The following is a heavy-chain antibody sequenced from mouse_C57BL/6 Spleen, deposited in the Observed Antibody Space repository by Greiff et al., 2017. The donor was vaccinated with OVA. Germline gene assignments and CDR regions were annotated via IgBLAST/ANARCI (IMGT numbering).Heavy chain of an antibody. V-gene: IGHV1-52*01. Sequence: QVQLQQPGAELVRPGSSVKLSCKASGYTFTSYWMHWVKQRPIQGLEWIGNIDPSDSETHYNQKFKDKATLTVDKYSSTAYMQLSSLTSEDSAVYYCAREGYYSSSYGGYYYAMDYWGQGTSVTVSS. CDR3: AREGYYSSSYGGYYYAMDY. D-gene: IGHD1-1*01. J-gene: IGHJ4*01. CDR2: IDPSDSET. CDR1: GYTFTSYW.